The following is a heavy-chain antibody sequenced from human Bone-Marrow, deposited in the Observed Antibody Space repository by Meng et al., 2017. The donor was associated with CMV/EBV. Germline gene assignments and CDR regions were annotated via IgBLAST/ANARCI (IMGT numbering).Heavy chain of an antibody. Sequence: ASVKVSCKASGYTFTGYYMHWVRQAPGQGLEWMGWINPNSGGTNYAQKFQGRVTMTRDTSISTAYMELSRLRSDDTAVYYCARVSLGATGGDYWGQGTLVTVSS. V-gene: IGHV1-2*02. CDR1: GYTFTGYY. J-gene: IGHJ4*02. CDR2: INPNSGGT. CDR3: ARVSLGATGGDY. D-gene: IGHD1-26*01.